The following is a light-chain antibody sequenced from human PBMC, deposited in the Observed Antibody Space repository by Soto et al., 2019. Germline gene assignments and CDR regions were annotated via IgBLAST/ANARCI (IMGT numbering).Light chain of an antibody. Sequence: EIVLTQSPATLSLSPGERATLSCRASQSVSSYLAWYQQKPGQAPRLFIYDASNRATGIPARFSGSGSGTDFTLTISSLEPEDFAVYYCQQRSNWPPGYTFGQGTKLEIK. CDR3: QQRSNWPPGYT. CDR2: DAS. CDR1: QSVSSY. J-gene: IGKJ2*01. V-gene: IGKV3-11*01.